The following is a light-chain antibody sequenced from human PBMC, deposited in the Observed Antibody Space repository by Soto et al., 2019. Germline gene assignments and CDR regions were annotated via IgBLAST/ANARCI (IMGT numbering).Light chain of an antibody. J-gene: IGLJ3*02. CDR1: SSNIGNNP. V-gene: IGLV1-44*01. CDR3: GTWDDSLKSYM. Sequence: QYVLTQPPSASGTPGQSVTISCSGNSSNIGNNPVNWYQQLPGTAPKLLIYSSNQRPSGVPYRISGSKSGASASLAITGLQSDDEADYYCGTWDDSLKSYMFGGGTKVTVL. CDR2: SSN.